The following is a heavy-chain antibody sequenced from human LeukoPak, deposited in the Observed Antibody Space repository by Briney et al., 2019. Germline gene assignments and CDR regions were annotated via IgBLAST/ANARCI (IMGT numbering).Heavy chain of an antibody. CDR1: GGSISSGGYY. J-gene: IGHJ6*02. Sequence: TLSLTCTVSGGSISSGGYYWSWIRQYPGKGLEWIGYIYYSGSTYYNPSLKSRVTISVDTSKNQFSLKLSSVTAADTAVYYCASGGAYCSSTSCYVYYGMDVWGQGTTVTVSS. CDR3: ASGGAYCSSTSCYVYYGMDV. V-gene: IGHV4-31*03. D-gene: IGHD2-2*01. CDR2: IYYSGST.